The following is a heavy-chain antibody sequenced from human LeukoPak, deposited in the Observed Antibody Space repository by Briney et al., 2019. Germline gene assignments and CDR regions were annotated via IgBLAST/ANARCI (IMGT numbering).Heavy chain of an antibody. Sequence: ASVKVSCTASGYTFTDYHIHWVRQAPGQGLEWMGWINPNSGGTNYAQKFQGRVTMTRDTSINTVYMELSSLRSDDTAVFYCARGGIVPGRPGWFDPWGQGTLVTVSS. CDR1: GYTFTDYH. CDR3: ARGGIVPGRPGWFDP. D-gene: IGHD2-2*01. V-gene: IGHV1-2*02. CDR2: INPNSGGT. J-gene: IGHJ5*02.